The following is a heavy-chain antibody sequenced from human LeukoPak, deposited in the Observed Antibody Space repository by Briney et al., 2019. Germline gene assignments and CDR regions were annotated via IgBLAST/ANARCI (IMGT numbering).Heavy chain of an antibody. V-gene: IGHV4-61*02. CDR3: AREYVY. Sequence: PSETLSLTCTVSGGSISSGSYYWSWIRQPAGKGLEWIGRIYTSGSTNYNPSLKSRVTISVDTSKNQFSLKLSSVTAADTAVYYCAREYVYWGQGTLVTVSS. D-gene: IGHD3-10*02. CDR1: GGSISSGSYY. J-gene: IGHJ4*02. CDR2: IYTSGST.